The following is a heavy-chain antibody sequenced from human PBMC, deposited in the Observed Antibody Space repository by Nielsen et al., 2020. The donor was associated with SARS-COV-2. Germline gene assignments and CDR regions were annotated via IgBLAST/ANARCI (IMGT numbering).Heavy chain of an antibody. D-gene: IGHD3-22*01. CDR1: GGSVSSGGYS. CDR2: IYDSGAT. CDR3: ARRSSGGYSRRFFDY. V-gene: IGHV4-30-2*01. Sequence: SETLSLTCAVSGGSVSSGGYSWSWVRQPPGRGLEWIAYIYDSGATYYNPSLKSRVTISTDTSKNQFSLNLNSVTAADTAVYYCARRSSGGYSRRFFDYWGQGNLVTVSS. J-gene: IGHJ4*02.